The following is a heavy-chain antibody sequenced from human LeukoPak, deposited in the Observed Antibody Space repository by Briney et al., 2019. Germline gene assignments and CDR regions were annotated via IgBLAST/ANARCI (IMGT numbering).Heavy chain of an antibody. V-gene: IGHV3-30-3*01. Sequence: GGSLRLSCAASGFTFSTYPIHWVRQAPGKGLEWVAVISYDGSNKYYADSVKGRFTISRDNSKNTLYLQMNSLRAEDTAVYYCARESLWFGELFHSAFDYWGQGTLVTVSS. CDR3: ARESLWFGELFHSAFDY. J-gene: IGHJ4*02. CDR2: ISYDGSNK. CDR1: GFTFSTYP. D-gene: IGHD3-10*01.